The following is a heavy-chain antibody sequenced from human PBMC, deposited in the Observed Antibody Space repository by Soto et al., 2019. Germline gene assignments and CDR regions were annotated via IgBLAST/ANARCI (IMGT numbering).Heavy chain of an antibody. CDR2: VNPIVSMS. CDR3: ASSYGSGYRAFDY. V-gene: IGHV1-69*02. D-gene: IGHD3-10*01. Sequence: QFQLVQSGAEVKSPGSSVKVSCKASGDTFNFYSINWVRQAPGLGLEWMGRVNPIVSMSNYAQKCQGRVTMPADKSTSTAYMELSSLRSEDTAIYYCASSYGSGYRAFDYWGQGALVTVSS. J-gene: IGHJ4*02. CDR1: GDTFNFYS.